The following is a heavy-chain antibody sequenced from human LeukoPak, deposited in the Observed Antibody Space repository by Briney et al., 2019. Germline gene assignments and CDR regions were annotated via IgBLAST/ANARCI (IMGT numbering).Heavy chain of an antibody. Sequence: PSETLSLTCTVSGGSNSGYYWTWIRQPPGKGLEWIGNIYYSGNTNYNPSLKSRVTISVDTSKNRFSLKLSSVTAADTAVYFCARGKWELDYWGQGTLVTVSS. V-gene: IGHV4-59*01. D-gene: IGHD1-26*01. CDR3: ARGKWELDY. CDR1: GGSNSGYY. J-gene: IGHJ4*02. CDR2: IYYSGNT.